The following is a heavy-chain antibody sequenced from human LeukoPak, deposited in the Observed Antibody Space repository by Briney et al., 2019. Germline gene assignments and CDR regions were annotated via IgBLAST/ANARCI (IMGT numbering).Heavy chain of an antibody. CDR1: GGSISSYY. V-gene: IGHV4-59*01. CDR2: IYYSGST. Sequence: SETLSLTCTVSGGSISSYYWSWLRQPPGKGLEWIGYIYYSGSTNYNPSLTSRVTISVETSKKKCSLKLSSVTAADTAVYYCARDRYDSSGFGYYYYMDVWGKGTTVTVSS. J-gene: IGHJ6*03. CDR3: ARDRYDSSGFGYYYYMDV. D-gene: IGHD3-22*01.